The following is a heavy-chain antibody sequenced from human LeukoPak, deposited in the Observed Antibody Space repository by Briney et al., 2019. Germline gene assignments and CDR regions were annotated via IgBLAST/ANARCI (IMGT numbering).Heavy chain of an antibody. CDR1: GYTFTSYG. D-gene: IGHD3-22*01. CDR2: ISAYNGNT. V-gene: IGHV1-18*01. J-gene: IGHJ4*02. CDR3: ARDEWLLLPFDY. Sequence: ASVKVSCKASGYTFTSYGISWVRQAPGQGLEWMGWISAYNGNTNYAQKLQGRVTMTTDTSTSTAYMELRGLRSDDTAVYYCARDEWLLLPFDYWGQGTLVTVSS.